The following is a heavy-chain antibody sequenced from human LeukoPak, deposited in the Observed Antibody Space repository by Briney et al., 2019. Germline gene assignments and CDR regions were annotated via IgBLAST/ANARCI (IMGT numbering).Heavy chain of an antibody. J-gene: IGHJ4*02. CDR1: GYIFTSYD. D-gene: IGHD2-15*01. CDR2: MNPNSGKT. V-gene: IGHV1-8*01. Sequence: ASVKVSCKASGYIFTSYDINWVRQATGQGLEWMGWMNPNSGKTGYAQKFQGRVTMTGDTSISTAYMELSSLGTEDTAVYYCARDLVGVDIVVVVAASLFDYWGQGTLVTVSS. CDR3: ARDLVGVDIVVVVAASLFDY.